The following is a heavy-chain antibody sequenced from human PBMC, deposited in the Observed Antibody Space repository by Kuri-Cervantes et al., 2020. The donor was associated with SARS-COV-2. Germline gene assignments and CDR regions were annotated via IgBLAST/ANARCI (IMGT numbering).Heavy chain of an antibody. CDR3: ASGGSSGYFNY. CDR1: GGSISSGSYY. Sequence: LRLSCTVSGGSISSGSYYWSWIRQPAGKGLEWIGRIYTSGSTNYNPSLKSRVTISVDTSMNQFSLKLSSVTAADTAVYYCASGGSSGYFNYWGQGTLVTVSS. J-gene: IGHJ4*02. D-gene: IGHD3-22*01. CDR2: IYTSGST. V-gene: IGHV4-61*02.